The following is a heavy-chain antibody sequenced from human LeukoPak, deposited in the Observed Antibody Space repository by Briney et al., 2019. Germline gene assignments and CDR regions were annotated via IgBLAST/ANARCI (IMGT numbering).Heavy chain of an antibody. CDR3: AREGQQLVPPFDY. V-gene: IGHV4-59*12. J-gene: IGHJ4*02. CDR1: GGSISSYY. CDR2: IYYSGST. Sequence: KSSETLSLTCTVSGGSISSYYWSWIRQPPGKGLEWIGYIYYSGSTNYNPSLKSRVTISVDTSKNQFSLQLTSLTAADTAVYYCAREGQQLVPPFDYWGQGTLVTVSS. D-gene: IGHD6-6*01.